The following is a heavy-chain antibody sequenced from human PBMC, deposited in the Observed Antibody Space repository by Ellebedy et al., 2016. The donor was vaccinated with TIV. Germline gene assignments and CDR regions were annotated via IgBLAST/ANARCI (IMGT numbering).Heavy chain of an antibody. CDR2: IIPILGIA. Sequence: ASVKVSCKASGGTFSSYAISWVRQAPGQGLEWMGRIIPILGIANYAQKFQGRVTMTRDTSTSTVYMELSSLRSEDTAVYYCARGGQSHYYDSSGYTDYWGQGTLVTVSS. D-gene: IGHD3-22*01. CDR1: GGTFSSYA. CDR3: ARGGQSHYYDSSGYTDY. J-gene: IGHJ4*02. V-gene: IGHV1-69*04.